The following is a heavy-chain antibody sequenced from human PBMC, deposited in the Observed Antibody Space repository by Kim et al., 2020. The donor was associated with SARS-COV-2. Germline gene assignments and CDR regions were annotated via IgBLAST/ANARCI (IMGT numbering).Heavy chain of an antibody. Sequence: GGSLRLSCAASGFTFSSYAMSWVRQAPGKGLEWVSGISGSGGSTYYADSVKGRFTISRDNSKNTLYLQMNSLRAEDTAVYYCANGGYSHRMDPDYYHYGMDVWGQGTTVTVSS. CDR3: ANGGYSHRMDPDYYHYGMDV. CDR1: GFTFSSYA. V-gene: IGHV3-23*01. D-gene: IGHD5-18*01. CDR2: ISGSGGST. J-gene: IGHJ6*02.